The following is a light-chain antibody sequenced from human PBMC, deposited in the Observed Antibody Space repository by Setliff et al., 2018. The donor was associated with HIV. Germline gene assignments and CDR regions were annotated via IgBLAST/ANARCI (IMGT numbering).Light chain of an antibody. J-gene: IGLJ1*01. Sequence: QSALAQPASVSGSPGHSITISCTGTSSDVGEYDYVSWYQQHPGKAPKLIIYDVTYRPSGVSNRFSGSKSGNTASLTISGLQAEDEADYYCSSHRDTNTLEVFGTGTKVHRP. CDR3: SSHRDTNTLEV. V-gene: IGLV2-14*03. CDR2: DVT. CDR1: SSDVGEYDY.